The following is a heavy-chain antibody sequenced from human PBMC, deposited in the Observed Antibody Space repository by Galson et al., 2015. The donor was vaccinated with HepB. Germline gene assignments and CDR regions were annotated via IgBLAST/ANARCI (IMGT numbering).Heavy chain of an antibody. CDR3: ARLGFKTARFDP. CDR1: GGSISSSSYY. CDR2: IYYSRRT. J-gene: IGHJ5*02. Sequence: DTLSLTCTVSGGSISSSSYYWGWIRQPPGKGLEWIGSIYYSRRTNYNPSLRSRVTISVDTSKNQFSLKLSSVTAADTAMYYCARLGFKTARFDPWGQGTLVTVSS. V-gene: IGHV4-39*07.